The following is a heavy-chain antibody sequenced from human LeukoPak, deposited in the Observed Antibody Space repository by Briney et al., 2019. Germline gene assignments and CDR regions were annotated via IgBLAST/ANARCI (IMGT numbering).Heavy chain of an antibody. D-gene: IGHD6-13*01. CDR2: IYSGGST. CDR3: ARERWAAAGPDAFDI. Sequence: PGGSLRLSCAASGFTVSSNYMSWVRQAPGKGLEWVSVIYSGGSTYYADSVKGRFTISRDNSKNTLYLQMNSLRAEDTAVYYCARERWAAAGPDAFDIWGQGTMVTVSS. CDR1: GFTVSSNY. J-gene: IGHJ3*02. V-gene: IGHV3-53*01.